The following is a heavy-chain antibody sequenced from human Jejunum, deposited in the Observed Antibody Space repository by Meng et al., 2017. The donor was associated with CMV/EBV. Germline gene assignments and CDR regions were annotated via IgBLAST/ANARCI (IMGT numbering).Heavy chain of an antibody. Sequence: YSFSTYWIAWVRQLPKRGLWWMGVNYPGDSETRYSPSFQGQVTISADTSISTAYLQWSSLKASDTGMYYCVRKPIAPRACYGMDVWGQGTTVTVSS. CDR3: VRKPIAPRACYGMDV. CDR1: YSFSTYW. D-gene: IGHD1-14*01. V-gene: IGHV5-51*01. CDR2: NYPGDSET. J-gene: IGHJ6*02.